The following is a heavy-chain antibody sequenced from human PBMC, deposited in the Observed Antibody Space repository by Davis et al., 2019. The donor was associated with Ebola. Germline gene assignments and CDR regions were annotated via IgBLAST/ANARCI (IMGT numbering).Heavy chain of an antibody. J-gene: IGHJ6*02. CDR3: AKVGQMKWNFRYAIDV. CDR1: GFTFSTYG. CDR2: IWYDGGTK. D-gene: IGHD1-7*01. Sequence: GESLKISCGASGFTFSTYGMHWVRQAPGKGLEWVAVIWYDGGTKYYADSVKGPFIISRDNSQNMLYLQMNSLRPEDTAVYYCAKVGQMKWNFRYAIDVWGQGTTVTVS. V-gene: IGHV3-33*06.